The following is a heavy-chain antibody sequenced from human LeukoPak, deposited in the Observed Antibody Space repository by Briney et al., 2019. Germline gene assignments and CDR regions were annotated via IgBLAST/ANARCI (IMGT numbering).Heavy chain of an antibody. CDR3: ARGKMATGAFDI. CDR2: ISSSSSYI. Sequence: GGSLRLSCAASGFTFSSYSMNWVRQAPGKGLEWVSSISSSSSYIYYAASVKGRFTISSDNAKNSLYLQMNSLRAEDTAVYYCARGKMATGAFDIWGQGTMVTVSS. J-gene: IGHJ3*02. CDR1: GFTFSSYS. D-gene: IGHD5-24*01. V-gene: IGHV3-21*01.